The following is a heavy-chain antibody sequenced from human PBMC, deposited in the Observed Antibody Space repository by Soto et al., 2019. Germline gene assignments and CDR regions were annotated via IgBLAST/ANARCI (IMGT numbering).Heavy chain of an antibody. CDR2: IWYDGSNK. Sequence: QVQLVESGGGVVQPGRSLRLSCAASGFTFSSYGMHWVRQAPGKGLEWVAVIWYDGSNKYYADSVKGRFTISRDNSKNTLYLQMNSLRAEDTAVYYCARDGYYYGSGSYYFDYWGQGTLVTVSS. CDR1: GFTFSSYG. D-gene: IGHD3-10*01. CDR3: ARDGYYYGSGSYYFDY. J-gene: IGHJ4*02. V-gene: IGHV3-33*01.